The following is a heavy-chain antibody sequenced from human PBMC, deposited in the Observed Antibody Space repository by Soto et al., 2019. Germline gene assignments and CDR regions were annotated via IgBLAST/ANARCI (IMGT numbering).Heavy chain of an antibody. Sequence: ASVKVSCTASGYTFTTFHLHWVRLAPGQGLEWMGWINPDTGGSEYGQKFQGRVTLTRDTSRTTAYMELSSLTSDDTAIYFCARVRYGDFSFQYWGQGTPVTVYS. CDR1: GYTFTTFH. V-gene: IGHV1-2*02. CDR2: INPDTGGS. CDR3: ARVRYGDFSFQY. D-gene: IGHD4-17*01. J-gene: IGHJ4*02.